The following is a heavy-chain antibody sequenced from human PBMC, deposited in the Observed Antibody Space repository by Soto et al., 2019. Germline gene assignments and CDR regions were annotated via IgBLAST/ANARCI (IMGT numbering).Heavy chain of an antibody. CDR2: IIPIFGTA. Sequence: QVQLVQSGAEVKKPGSSVKVSCKASGGTFSSYAISWVRQAPGQGLEWMGGIIPIFGTANYAQKFQGRVTITADESTSTAYMELSSLRSEDTAVYYCAKTRGVVVPASGYNWFDPWGQGTLVTVSS. V-gene: IGHV1-69*01. J-gene: IGHJ5*02. CDR1: GGTFSSYA. D-gene: IGHD2-2*01. CDR3: AKTRGVVVPASGYNWFDP.